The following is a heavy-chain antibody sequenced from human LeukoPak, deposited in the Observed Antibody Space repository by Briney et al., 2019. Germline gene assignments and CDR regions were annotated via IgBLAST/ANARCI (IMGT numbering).Heavy chain of an antibody. Sequence: GGSLRLSCAASGFTVSSNYMSWVRQAPGKGLEWVSVIYSGGSTYYADSVKGRFTISRDNSKNTLYLQMSSLRAEDTAVYYCARVYYYGEQTDYWGQGTLVTVSS. CDR2: IYSGGST. CDR3: ARVYYYGEQTDY. V-gene: IGHV3-53*01. J-gene: IGHJ4*02. CDR1: GFTVSSNY. D-gene: IGHD3-10*01.